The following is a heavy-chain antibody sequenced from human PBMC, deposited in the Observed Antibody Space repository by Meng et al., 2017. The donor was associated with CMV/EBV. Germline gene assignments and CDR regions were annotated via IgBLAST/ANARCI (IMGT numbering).Heavy chain of an antibody. CDR1: GFTFSSYS. D-gene: IGHD6-13*01. J-gene: IGHJ5*02. CDR2: ISSSSSTI. Sequence: GESLKISCAASGFTFSSYSMNWVRQAPGKGLEWVSYISSSSSTIYYADYVKGRFTISRDNAKNSLYLQMNSLRAEDTAVYYCARDGGGSSWYGGWFDPWGQGTLVTVSS. V-gene: IGHV3-48*04. CDR3: ARDGGGSSWYGGWFDP.